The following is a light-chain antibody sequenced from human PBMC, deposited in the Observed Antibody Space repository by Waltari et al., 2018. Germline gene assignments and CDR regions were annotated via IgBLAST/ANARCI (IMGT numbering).Light chain of an antibody. J-gene: IGKJ2*01. CDR3: QQYNNWPPRYT. CDR2: GAS. CDR1: QSVGSK. Sequence: EIVMAQSPATLSASPGDRATPSCWASQSVGSKLAWYQQKPGQAPRLLIYGASTRATGIPARCSGSGSGTDFTLTISSLQSDDFAIYYCQQYNNWPPRYTFGQGTKLEIK. V-gene: IGKV3-15*01.